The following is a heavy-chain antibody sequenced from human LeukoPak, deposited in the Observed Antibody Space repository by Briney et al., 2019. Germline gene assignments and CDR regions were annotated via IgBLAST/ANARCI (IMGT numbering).Heavy chain of an antibody. J-gene: IGHJ4*02. CDR3: ARDVLPGIAVAGGNY. Sequence: SETLSLTCAVSGGSISSSNWWSWVRQPPGKGLEWIGEIYHSGSTNYNPSLKSRVTISVDKSKNQFSLKLSSVTAADTAVYYCARDVLPGIAVAGGNYWGQGTLVTVSS. V-gene: IGHV4-4*02. CDR2: IYHSGST. D-gene: IGHD6-19*01. CDR1: GGSISSSNW.